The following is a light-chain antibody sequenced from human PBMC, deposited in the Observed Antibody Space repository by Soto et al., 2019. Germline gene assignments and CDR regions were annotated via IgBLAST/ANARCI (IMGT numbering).Light chain of an antibody. CDR1: SSDVGGYNF. J-gene: IGLJ2*01. CDR3: SSYAGTSIPVV. Sequence: QSVLTQPPSASGSPGQSVTISCTGSSSDVGGYNFVSWYQQHPGKAPKLTIYDVSERPSGVPDRFSGSKSGNTASLTVSGLQADDEADYYCSSYAGTSIPVVFGGGTKVTVL. CDR2: DVS. V-gene: IGLV2-8*01.